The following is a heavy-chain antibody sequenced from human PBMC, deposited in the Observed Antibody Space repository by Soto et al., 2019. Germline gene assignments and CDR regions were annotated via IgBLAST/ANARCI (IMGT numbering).Heavy chain of an antibody. Sequence: PGGSLRLSCAASGFTFSSYGMHWVRQAPGKGLEWVAVISYDGSNKYYADSVKGRFTISRDNSKNTLYLQMNSLRAEDTAVYYCARSYYYDSSGYYTLGDSAFDIWGQGTMVTVSS. V-gene: IGHV3-30*03. D-gene: IGHD3-22*01. J-gene: IGHJ3*02. CDR1: GFTFSSYG. CDR2: ISYDGSNK. CDR3: ARSYYYDSSGYYTLGDSAFDI.